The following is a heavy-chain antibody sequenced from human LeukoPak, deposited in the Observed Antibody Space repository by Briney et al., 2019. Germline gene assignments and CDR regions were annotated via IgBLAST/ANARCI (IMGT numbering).Heavy chain of an antibody. J-gene: IGHJ4*02. CDR1: GGSFSGYY. V-gene: IGHV4-34*01. D-gene: IGHD3-10*01. CDR2: INHSGST. Sequence: SETLSLTCAVYGGSFSGYYWSWIRQPPGKGLEWIGEINHSGSTNYNPSLKSRVTISVDTSKNQFSLKLSSVTAADTAVYYCARQRRGLLWCGEQRFDYWGQGTLVTVSS. CDR3: ARQRRGLLWCGEQRFDY.